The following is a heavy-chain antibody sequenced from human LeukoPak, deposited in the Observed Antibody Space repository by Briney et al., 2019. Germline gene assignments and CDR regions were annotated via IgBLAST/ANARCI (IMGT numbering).Heavy chain of an antibody. Sequence: GGSLRLSCAASGFTFSSYWMSWVRQAPGKGLEWVANIKQDGSEKYYVDSVKGRFTISRDNAKNSLYLQMNSLRAEDTAVYYCARPPSYYDFWSGYYDHWGQRTLVTVSS. V-gene: IGHV3-7*01. D-gene: IGHD3-3*01. CDR1: GFTFSSYW. J-gene: IGHJ4*02. CDR3: ARPPSYYDFWSGYYDH. CDR2: IKQDGSEK.